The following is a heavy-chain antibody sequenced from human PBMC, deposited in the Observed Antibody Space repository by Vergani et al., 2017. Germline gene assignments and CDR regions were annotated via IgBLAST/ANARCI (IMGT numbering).Heavy chain of an antibody. CDR1: RFTFSTYW. CDR3: ARKTFYYDNIKGWFGP. D-gene: IGHD3-16*01. CDR2: IKQDGSEK. Sequence: EVQLVESGGGLVQPGVSLRLSCGASRFTFSTYWMSWVRQAPGKGLEWVANIKQDGSEKDYVDSVKGRFTVSRDNAKNSLYLQMNSLRPEDTAVYYCARKTFYYDNIKGWFGPWGQGTLVTVSS. V-gene: IGHV3-7*01. J-gene: IGHJ5*02.